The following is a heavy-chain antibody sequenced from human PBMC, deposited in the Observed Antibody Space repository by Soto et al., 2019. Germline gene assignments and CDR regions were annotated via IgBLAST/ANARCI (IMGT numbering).Heavy chain of an antibody. D-gene: IGHD6-13*01. CDR2: VKNNGGAT. CDR1: GFIFSHAW. CDR3: TADLATAYSRNYGFDP. J-gene: IGHJ5*02. Sequence: EVQLVESGGDLVQPGGSLRLSCAASGFIFSHAWFHWVRQPPGKGLEWVGRVKNNGGATDYAPYVKGRFTISRDESKDTGYLQLCRLITKVTALYYCTADLATAYSRNYGFDPWGQGTPVTVSS. V-gene: IGHV3-15*07.